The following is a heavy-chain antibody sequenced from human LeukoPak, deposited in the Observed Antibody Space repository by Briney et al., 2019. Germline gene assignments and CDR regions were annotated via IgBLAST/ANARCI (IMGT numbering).Heavy chain of an antibody. V-gene: IGHV3-23*01. CDR1: GGTFTSYS. J-gene: IGHJ4*02. D-gene: IGHD1-26*01. CDR2: ISGGGGST. Sequence: ASVKVSCKASGGTFTSYSMNWVRQAPGKGLEWVSTISGGGGSTYYADFVKGRFTISRDNSKNTLYQQVNGLRAEDTAVYYCAKGGKWDVTPFDYWGQGTLVTVSS. CDR3: AKGGKWDVTPFDY.